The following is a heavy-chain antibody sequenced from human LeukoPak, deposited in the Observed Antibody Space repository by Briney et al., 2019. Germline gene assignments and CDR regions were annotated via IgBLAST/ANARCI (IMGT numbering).Heavy chain of an antibody. CDR1: GFTFSSYS. V-gene: IGHV3-48*01. D-gene: IGHD3-16*01. Sequence: GGSLRLSCAASGFTFSSYSMNWVRQAPGKGLEWASYISSSSSTIYYADSVKGRFTISRDNAKNSLYLQMNSLGAEDTAVYYCARLGSDYYYGMDVWGQGTTVTVSS. CDR2: ISSSSSTI. CDR3: ARLGSDYYYGMDV. J-gene: IGHJ6*02.